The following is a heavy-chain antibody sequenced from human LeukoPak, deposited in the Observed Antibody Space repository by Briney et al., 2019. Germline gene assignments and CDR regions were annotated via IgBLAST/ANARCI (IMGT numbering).Heavy chain of an antibody. V-gene: IGHV4-39*01. CDR3: ARSSIAAVSYDYYFDY. CDR1: GGSINSSSYY. J-gene: IGHJ4*02. Sequence: PSETLSLTCTVSGGSINSSSYYWGWIRQPPGKGLEWIGSIYYSGSTYYNPSLKSRVTISVDTSKNQFSLKLSSVTAADTAVYYCARSSIAAVSYDYYFDYWGQGTLITVSS. D-gene: IGHD6-13*01. CDR2: IYYSGST.